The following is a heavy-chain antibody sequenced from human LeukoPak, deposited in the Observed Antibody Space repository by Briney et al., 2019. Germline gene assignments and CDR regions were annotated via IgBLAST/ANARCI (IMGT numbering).Heavy chain of an antibody. J-gene: IGHJ6*02. CDR2: INHSGST. V-gene: IGHV4-34*01. CDR3: ARLSGPSGTPVSFFGLDV. D-gene: IGHD6-19*01. Sequence: SETLSLTCAVYGGSFSGYYWSWIRQPPGKGLEWIGEINHSGSTNYNPSLKSRVTISVDTSKNQFSLRLTSVSAADAAVYYCARLSGPSGTPVSFFGLDVWGPGTTVTVSS. CDR1: GGSFSGYY.